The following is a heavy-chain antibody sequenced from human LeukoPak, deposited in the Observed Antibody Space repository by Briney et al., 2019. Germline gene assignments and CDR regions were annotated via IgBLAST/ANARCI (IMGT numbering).Heavy chain of an antibody. J-gene: IGHJ6*03. CDR1: GYTFTGYY. CDR2: INPNSGGT. V-gene: IGHV1-2*02. D-gene: IGHD6-13*01. Sequence: GASVKVSCKASGYTFTGYYMHWVRQAPGQGLEWMGWINPNSGGTNYAQKFQGRVTMTRDTSISTAYMELSRLRSDDTAVYYCARGGSSWPPYYYYYYMDVWGKGTTVTVSS. CDR3: ARGGSSWPPYYYYYYMDV.